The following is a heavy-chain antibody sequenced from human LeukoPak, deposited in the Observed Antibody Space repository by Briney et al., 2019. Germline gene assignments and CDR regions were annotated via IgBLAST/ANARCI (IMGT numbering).Heavy chain of an antibody. J-gene: IGHJ3*02. Sequence: GASVKVSCKASGYTFTSYGISWVRQAPGQGLEWMGWISAYNGNTNYARKLQGRVTMTTDTSTSTAYMELRSLRSDDTAVYYCARDNGLAAADDAFDIWGQGTMVTVSS. CDR3: ARDNGLAAADDAFDI. CDR1: GYTFTSYG. D-gene: IGHD6-13*01. CDR2: ISAYNGNT. V-gene: IGHV1-18*01.